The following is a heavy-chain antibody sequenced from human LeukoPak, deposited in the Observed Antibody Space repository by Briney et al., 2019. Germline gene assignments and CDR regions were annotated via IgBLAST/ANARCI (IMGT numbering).Heavy chain of an antibody. D-gene: IGHD1-26*01. CDR1: GFTVSSTY. CDR2: IYRGDST. V-gene: IGHV3-53*01. Sequence: PGGSLRLSCAAASGFTVSSTYMTWVRQTPGKGLEWVSIIYRGDSTYYADSVKGRFTISRDNSKNTLYLQMNSLRAEDTAVYYCARWTHPIGNYWGQGTLVTVSS. CDR3: ARWTHPIGNY. J-gene: IGHJ4*02.